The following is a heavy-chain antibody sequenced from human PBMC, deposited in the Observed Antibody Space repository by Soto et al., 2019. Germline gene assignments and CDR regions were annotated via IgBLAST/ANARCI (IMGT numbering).Heavy chain of an antibody. CDR3: ARMASFGTLNWFDP. CDR1: GYTFINYD. J-gene: IGHJ5*02. V-gene: IGHV1-8*02. D-gene: IGHD3-16*01. CDR2: MNPGSGKT. Sequence: ASVKVSCKASGYTFINYDISWVRQATGQGLEWMGWMNPGSGKTGYANKFQGRVTMTRDASTSTAHLELSSLTSEDTAVYYCARMASFGTLNWFDPWGRGTLVTVSS.